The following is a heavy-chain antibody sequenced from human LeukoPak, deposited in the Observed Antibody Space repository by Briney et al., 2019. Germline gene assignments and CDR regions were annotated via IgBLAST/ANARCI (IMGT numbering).Heavy chain of an antibody. CDR3: AREPEYYYDSSGYYFDY. Sequence: PSETLSLTCTVSGGSISSSSYYWGWIRQPPGKGLEWIGSIYHSGSTYYNPSLKSRVTISVDTSKNQFSLKLSSVTAADTAVYYCAREPEYYYDSSGYYFDYWGQGTLVTVSS. J-gene: IGHJ4*02. CDR1: GGSISSSSYY. CDR2: IYHSGST. D-gene: IGHD3-22*01. V-gene: IGHV4-39*02.